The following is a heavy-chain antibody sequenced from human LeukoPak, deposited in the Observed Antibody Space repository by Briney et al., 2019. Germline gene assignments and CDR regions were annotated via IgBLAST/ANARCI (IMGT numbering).Heavy chain of an antibody. CDR3: ATSMWNDGFLDY. D-gene: IGHD1-1*01. Sequence: GGSLRLSCAASGFRFSTFWMSWVRQAPGKGLEWVAVISYDGSNKYYADSVKGRFTISRDNSKNTLYLQMNSLRAEDTAVYYCATSMWNDGFLDYWGQGTLVTVSS. V-gene: IGHV3-30-3*01. J-gene: IGHJ4*02. CDR2: ISYDGSNK. CDR1: GFRFSTFW.